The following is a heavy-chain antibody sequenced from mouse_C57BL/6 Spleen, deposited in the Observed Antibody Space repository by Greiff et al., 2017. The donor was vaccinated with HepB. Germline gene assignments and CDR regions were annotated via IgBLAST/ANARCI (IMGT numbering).Heavy chain of an antibody. Sequence: VHVKQSGPELVKPGASVKISCKASGYSFTDYNMNWVKQSNGQSLEWIGVINPNNGTTSYNQKFKGKATLTVDQSSSTAYMQLNSLTSEDAAGYDCARGERFAYWGKGTLVTVSA. V-gene: IGHV1-39*01. J-gene: IGHJ3*01. CDR1: GYSFTDYN. CDR3: ARGERFAY. CDR2: INPNNGTT.